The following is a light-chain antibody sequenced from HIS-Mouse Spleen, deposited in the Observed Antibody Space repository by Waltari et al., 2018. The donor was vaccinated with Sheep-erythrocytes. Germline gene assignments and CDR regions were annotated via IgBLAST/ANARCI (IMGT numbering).Light chain of an antibody. J-gene: IGKJ1*01. CDR2: LGS. CDR3: MQALQTPWT. V-gene: IGKV2-28*01. Sequence: DIVMTQSPLSLPVTPGEPASISCRSSQSLLHSNGYNYLDWYLQKPGQSPQLLIYLGSDRASGVPHRFSGSGSGTDFTLKISRVEAEEVGGYYCMQALQTPWTFGQGTKVEIK. CDR1: QSLLHSNGYNY.